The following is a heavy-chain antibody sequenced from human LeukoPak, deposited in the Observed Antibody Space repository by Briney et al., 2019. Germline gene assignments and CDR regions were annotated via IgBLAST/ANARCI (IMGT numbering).Heavy chain of an antibody. CDR1: GGSISSGGYY. D-gene: IGHD6-13*01. J-gene: IGHJ4*02. CDR2: IYYSGST. Sequence: SQTLSLTCTVSGGSISSGGYYWRWIRQHPGKGLEWIGYIYYSGSTYYNPSLKSRVTISVDTSKNQFSLKLSSVTAADTAVYYCARDSRQQLVQDWGQGTLVTVSS. V-gene: IGHV4-31*03. CDR3: ARDSRQQLVQD.